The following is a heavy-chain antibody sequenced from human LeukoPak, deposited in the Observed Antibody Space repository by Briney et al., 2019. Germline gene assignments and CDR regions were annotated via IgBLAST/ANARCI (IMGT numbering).Heavy chain of an antibody. Sequence: GGSLRLSCAASGFTFGSFSMTWVRQAPGKGLEWVSSISSSGTYIYYADSVKGRFTISRDNAKNSLYLQVISLRAEDTAVYYCGRGPSIAARYDAFDIWGQGTMVTVSS. J-gene: IGHJ3*02. V-gene: IGHV3-21*01. D-gene: IGHD6-6*01. CDR3: GRGPSIAARYDAFDI. CDR1: GFTFGSFS. CDR2: ISSSGTYI.